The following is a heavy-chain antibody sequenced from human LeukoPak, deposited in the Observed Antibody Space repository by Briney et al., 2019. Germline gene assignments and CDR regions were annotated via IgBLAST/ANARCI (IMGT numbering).Heavy chain of an antibody. D-gene: IGHD3-16*01. Sequence: GGSLRLSCAASGFTFSSYNMKWVRQAPGKGVEWGSYISSGGTTIYYADSVKGRFTISRDKAKNSVYLQMSSLRVEDTAVYYCARGRVWGSYFDWGQGTLVTVSS. CDR2: ISSGGTTI. J-gene: IGHJ4*02. CDR3: ARGRVWGSYFD. CDR1: GFTFSSYN. V-gene: IGHV3-48*01.